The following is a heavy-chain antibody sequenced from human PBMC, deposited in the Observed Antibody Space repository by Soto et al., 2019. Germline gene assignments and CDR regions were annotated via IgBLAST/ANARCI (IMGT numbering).Heavy chain of an antibody. CDR2: IRNKANSYTT. CDR1: GFTFSDHY. Sequence: EVQLVESGGGLVQPGGSLRLSCAASGFTFSDHYMDWVRQAPGKGLEWVGRIRNKANSYTTEYGASVKGRFTISRDDSKNSLPLQMNSLKTADTDVYYCASAWFGELKYFDSWGQGTLVTVSS. D-gene: IGHD3-10*01. CDR3: ASAWFGELKYFDS. V-gene: IGHV3-72*01. J-gene: IGHJ4*02.